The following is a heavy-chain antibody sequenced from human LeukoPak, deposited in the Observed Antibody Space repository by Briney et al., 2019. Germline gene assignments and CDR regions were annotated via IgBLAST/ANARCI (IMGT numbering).Heavy chain of an antibody. CDR3: ARGKRRFDI. J-gene: IGHJ4*02. V-gene: IGHV3-11*01. CDR1: EFTFSDHY. CDR2: ISPSAYST. Sequence: GGSLRLSCAASEFTFSDHYMTWIRQSPGKGLEWISYISPSAYSTYYADSVKGRFSVSRDNAKNSLYLQMNSLRVEDTAIYYCARGKRRFDIWGQGTLVTVSS.